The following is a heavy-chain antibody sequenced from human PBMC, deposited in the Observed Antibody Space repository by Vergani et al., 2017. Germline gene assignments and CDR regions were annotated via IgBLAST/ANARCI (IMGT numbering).Heavy chain of an antibody. CDR2: IYYSGST. Sequence: QVQLQESGPGLVKPSQTLSLTCTVSGGSISSGDYYWSWIRQPPGKGLEWIGYIYYSGSTYCNPSLKSRVTISVDTSKNQFSLKLSSVTAADTAVYYCARGRQLWSLAPWFDPWGQGTLVTVSS. J-gene: IGHJ5*02. D-gene: IGHD5-18*01. V-gene: IGHV4-30-4*08. CDR1: GGSISSGDYY. CDR3: ARGRQLWSLAPWFDP.